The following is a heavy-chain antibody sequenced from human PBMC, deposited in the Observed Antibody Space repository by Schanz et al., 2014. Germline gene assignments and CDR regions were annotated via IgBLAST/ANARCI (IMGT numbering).Heavy chain of an antibody. Sequence: QAQLVESGGGVVQPGRSLRLSCVASGFTFSDYYMTWIRQAPGKGLEWVSDISDSGDSTYYADSVKGRFTISRDNSKNTLYLQMNSLSAEDTAVYYCAKRNHDMQSLPLDYWGQGTLVIVSS. V-gene: IGHV3-11*01. CDR1: GFTFSDYY. J-gene: IGHJ4*02. CDR3: AKRNHDMQSLPLDY. CDR2: ISDSGDST. D-gene: IGHD3-9*01.